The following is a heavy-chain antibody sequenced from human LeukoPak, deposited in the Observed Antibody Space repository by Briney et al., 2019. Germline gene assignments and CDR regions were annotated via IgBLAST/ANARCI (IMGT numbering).Heavy chain of an antibody. CDR2: INPNSGGT. V-gene: IGHV1-2*02. J-gene: IGHJ4*02. CDR3: ATGGGSSGYPDY. Sequence: GASVKVSCKASGYTFTGYYMHWVRQAPGQGLEWMGWINPNSGGTDYAQRFQGRVTMTTGMSITTAYMELNSLRSDDTAVYYCATGGGSSGYPDYWGQGTLVTVSS. CDR1: GYTFTGYY. D-gene: IGHD3-22*01.